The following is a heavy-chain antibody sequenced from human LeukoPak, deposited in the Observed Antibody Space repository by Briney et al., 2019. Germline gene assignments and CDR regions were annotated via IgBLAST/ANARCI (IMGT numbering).Heavy chain of an antibody. J-gene: IGHJ3*02. CDR1: GFTFSSYA. CDR2: ISYDGSNK. D-gene: IGHD2-2*02. CDR3: ARGCSSTSCYTGGAFDI. V-gene: IGHV3-30-3*01. Sequence: GGSQRLSCAASGFTFSSYAMHWVRQAPGKGLEWVAVISYDGSNKYYADSVKGRLTISRDNSKNTLYLQMNSLRAEDTAVYYCARGCSSTSCYTGGAFDIWGQGTMVTVSS.